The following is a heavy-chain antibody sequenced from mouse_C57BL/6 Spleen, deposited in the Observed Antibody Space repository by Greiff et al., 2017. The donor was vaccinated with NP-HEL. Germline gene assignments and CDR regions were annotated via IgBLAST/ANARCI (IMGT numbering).Heavy chain of an antibody. CDR2: ISYDGSN. V-gene: IGHV3-6*01. J-gene: IGHJ4*01. Sequence: EVKVEESGPGLVKPSQSLSLTCSVTGYSITSGYYWNWIRQFPGNKLEWMGYISYDGSNNYNPSLKNRISITRDTSKNQFFLKLNSVTTEDTATYYCAKISITTVPLRAMDYWGQGTSVTVSS. CDR1: GYSITSGYY. CDR3: AKISITTVPLRAMDY. D-gene: IGHD1-1*01.